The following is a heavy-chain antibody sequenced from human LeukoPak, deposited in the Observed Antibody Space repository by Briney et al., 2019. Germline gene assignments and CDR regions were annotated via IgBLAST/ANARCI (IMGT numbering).Heavy chain of an antibody. CDR2: IDWDDDK. CDR3: ARIAPSYYYDSSAPLDY. CDR1: GFSLNTTGMR. V-gene: IGHV2-70*04. D-gene: IGHD3-22*01. Sequence: ESGPALVKPTQTLTLTCTFSGFSLNTTGMRMGWIRQPPGKALEWLARIDWDDDKFYSTSLKPRLTISKDSSRNQVVLTMTNMDPVDTATYFCARIAPSYYYDSSAPLDYWGQGTLVTVSS. J-gene: IGHJ4*02.